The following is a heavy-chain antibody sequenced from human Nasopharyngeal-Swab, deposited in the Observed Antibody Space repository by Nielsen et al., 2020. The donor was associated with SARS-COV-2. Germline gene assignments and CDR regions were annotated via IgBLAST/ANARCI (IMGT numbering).Heavy chain of an antibody. CDR2: FYDSGRT. CDR3: ASWPRESSSWFWS. CDR1: GASTTNYY. Sequence: SETLSLTCTVSGASTTNYYWTWVRQSPGKGPEWIGSFYDSGRTNYRSSLKSRVTMSVDTSKSQFSLKLTSVTAADTAVYFCASWPRESSSWFWSWGLGTLVTVSS. J-gene: IGHJ4*02. V-gene: IGHV4-59*01. D-gene: IGHD6-13*01.